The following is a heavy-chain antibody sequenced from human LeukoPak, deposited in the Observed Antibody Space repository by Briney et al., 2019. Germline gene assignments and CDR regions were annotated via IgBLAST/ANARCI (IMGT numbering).Heavy chain of an antibody. V-gene: IGHV4-4*02. Sequence: SETLSLTCAASGGSILSTNWWSWVRQPPGRGLEWIGYVYYSGITNYNPSLKSRVTISVGTSKNHFSLKLTSVTAADTAVYYCARSALPAGSSWANYGMDVWGQGTTVTVSS. CDR1: GGSILSTNW. D-gene: IGHD6-13*01. CDR3: ARSALPAGSSWANYGMDV. J-gene: IGHJ6*02. CDR2: VYYSGIT.